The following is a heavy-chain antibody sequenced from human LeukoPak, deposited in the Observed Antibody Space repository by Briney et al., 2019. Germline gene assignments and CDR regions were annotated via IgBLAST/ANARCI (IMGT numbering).Heavy chain of an antibody. CDR1: GGSISSYY. D-gene: IGHD6-19*01. J-gene: IGHJ4*02. V-gene: IGHV4-34*01. Sequence: PSETLSLTCTVSGGSISSYYWSWIRQPPGKGLEWIGEINHSGSTNYNPSLKSRVTIPVDTSKNQFSLKLSSVTAADTAVYYCARVIAVAAYYWGQGTLVTVSS. CDR3: ARVIAVAAYY. CDR2: INHSGST.